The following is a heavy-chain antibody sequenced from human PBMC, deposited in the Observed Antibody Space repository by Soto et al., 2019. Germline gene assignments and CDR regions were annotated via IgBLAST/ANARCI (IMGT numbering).Heavy chain of an antibody. CDR1: GFTFSSYS. CDR2: ISSSSSTI. V-gene: IGHV3-48*02. D-gene: IGHD3-22*01. J-gene: IGHJ5*02. Sequence: GSLRLSCAASGFTFSSYSMNWVRQAPGKGLEWVSYISSSSSTIYYADSVKGRFTISRDNAKNSLYLQMNSLRDEDTAVYYCARRYYYDSSDYYPLDLWGHGTLVTVSS. CDR3: ARRYYYDSSDYYPLDL.